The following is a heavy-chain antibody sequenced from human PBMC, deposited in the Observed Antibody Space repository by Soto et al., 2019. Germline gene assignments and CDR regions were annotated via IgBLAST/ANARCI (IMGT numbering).Heavy chain of an antibody. V-gene: IGHV3-48*02. CDR2: ISSSSSTI. CDR1: GFTFSSYS. J-gene: IGHJ4*02. D-gene: IGHD4-17*01. CDR3: ASGKDYAEGGY. Sequence: EVQLVESGGGLVQPGGSLRLSCAASGFTFSSYSMNWVRQAPGKGLEWVSYISSSSSTIYYADSVKGRFTISRDNAKNLLYLQMNSLRDEDTAVYYCASGKDYAEGGYWGQGTLVTVSS.